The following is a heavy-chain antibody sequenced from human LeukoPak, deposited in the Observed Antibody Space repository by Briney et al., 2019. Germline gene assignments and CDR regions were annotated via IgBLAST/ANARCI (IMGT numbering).Heavy chain of an antibody. CDR2: IKEDGSEK. J-gene: IGHJ6*02. V-gene: IGHV3-7*01. CDR3: TRDYYGAMDV. Sequence: GGSLRVSCAASGFTFSSHWMSWVRQAPEKGLEWVASIKEDGSEKYYVGSVKGRFTISRDNAKNPLHLQMDSLRAEDTAVYYCTRDYYGAMDVWGQGTTVTVSS. CDR1: GFTFSSHW. D-gene: IGHD3-22*01.